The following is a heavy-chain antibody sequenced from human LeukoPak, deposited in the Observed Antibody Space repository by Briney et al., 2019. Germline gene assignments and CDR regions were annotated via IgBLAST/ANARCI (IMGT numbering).Heavy chain of an antibody. CDR2: IYYSGST. J-gene: IGHJ3*02. V-gene: IGHV4-31*03. CDR1: GGSISSGGYY. D-gene: IGHD3-16*01. CDR3: ARDLGELFDI. Sequence: PSQTLSLTCTVSGGSISSGGYYWSWIRQHPGKGLEWIGYIYYSGSTYYNPSLKSRVTISIDTSKNQFSPKLSSVTVADTAVYYCARDLGELFDIWGQGTMVTVSS.